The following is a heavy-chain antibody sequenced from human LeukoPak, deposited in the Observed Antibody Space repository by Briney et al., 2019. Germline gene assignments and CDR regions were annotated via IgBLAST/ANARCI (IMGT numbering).Heavy chain of an antibody. D-gene: IGHD2-15*01. CDR3: AKDLDCSGGGCPFDY. CDR1: GFTFSSYA. V-gene: IGHV3-23*01. J-gene: IGHJ4*02. CDR2: ISGSGGST. Sequence: PGGSLRLSCAASGFTFSSYAMSWVRQAPGKGLEWVSTISGSGGSTYYADSVKGRFTISRDNSKNMLYLQMNSLRAEDTAVYYCAKDLDCSGGGCPFDYWGQGTLVTVSS.